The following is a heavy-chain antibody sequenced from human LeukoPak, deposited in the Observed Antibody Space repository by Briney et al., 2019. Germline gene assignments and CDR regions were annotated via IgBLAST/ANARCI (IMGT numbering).Heavy chain of an antibody. CDR1: GGSISSYY. CDR3: ARSAFLVTAPGLYYFDY. J-gene: IGHJ4*02. Sequence: SETLSLTCTVSGGSISSYYWSWIRQPAGKGLEWIGHFYNSGSTNYNPSLRGRVTMSVATSKNQFSLHLSSVTAADTAVYYCARSAFLVTAPGLYYFDYWGQGTLVAVSS. CDR2: FYNSGST. D-gene: IGHD6-13*01. V-gene: IGHV4-4*07.